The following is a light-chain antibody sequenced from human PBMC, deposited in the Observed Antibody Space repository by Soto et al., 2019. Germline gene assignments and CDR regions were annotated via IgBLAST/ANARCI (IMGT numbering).Light chain of an antibody. CDR2: GAS. CDR3: QQYNNWLWT. V-gene: IGKV3-15*01. Sequence: EIVMTQSPATLSVSPGERATLSCRASQSVSSNLAWYQQKPGQAPRLLIYGASTRATGIPARFSGSGSGTEFTLTISSLQSEDFAVYYCQQYNNWLWTFS. J-gene: IGKJ1*01. CDR1: QSVSSN.